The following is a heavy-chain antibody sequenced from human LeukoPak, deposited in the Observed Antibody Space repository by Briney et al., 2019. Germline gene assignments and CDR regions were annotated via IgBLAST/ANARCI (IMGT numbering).Heavy chain of an antibody. CDR2: IYYSGST. CDR1: GGSISSYY. Sequence: SETLSLTCTVSGGSISSYYWSWIRQPLGKGLEWIGYIYYSGSTNYNPSLKSRVTISVDTSKNQFSLKLSSVTAADTAVYYCARERDAYSGSYSDAFDIWGQGTMVTVSS. J-gene: IGHJ3*02. CDR3: ARERDAYSGSYSDAFDI. D-gene: IGHD1-26*01. V-gene: IGHV4-59*01.